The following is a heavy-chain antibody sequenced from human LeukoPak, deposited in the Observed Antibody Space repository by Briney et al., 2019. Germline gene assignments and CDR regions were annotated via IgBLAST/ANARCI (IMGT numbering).Heavy chain of an antibody. V-gene: IGHV4-39*01. Sequence: SETLSLTCTVSGGSISSSSYYWGWIRQPPGKGLEWIGSIYYSGSTYYNPSLKSRVTISVDTSKNQFSLKLSSVTAADTAVYYCARRDYGYFFDYWGQGTLVTVSS. J-gene: IGHJ4*02. CDR2: IYYSGST. CDR1: GGSISSSSYY. D-gene: IGHD5-18*01. CDR3: ARRDYGYFFDY.